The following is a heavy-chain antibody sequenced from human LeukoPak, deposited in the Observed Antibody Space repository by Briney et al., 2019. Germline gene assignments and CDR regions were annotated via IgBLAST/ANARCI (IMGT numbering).Heavy chain of an antibody. CDR1: GFTFSSYA. J-gene: IGHJ5*02. CDR2: ISYDGSNK. V-gene: IGHV3-30-3*01. CDR3: VSVGATTEDP. Sequence: PGRSLRLSCAASGFTFSSYAMHWVRQAPGKGLEWVAVISYDGSNKYYADSVKGRFTISRDNSKNTVYLQMNSLRGEDTAVYYCVSVGATTEDPSGQGTLVTVSS. D-gene: IGHD1-26*01.